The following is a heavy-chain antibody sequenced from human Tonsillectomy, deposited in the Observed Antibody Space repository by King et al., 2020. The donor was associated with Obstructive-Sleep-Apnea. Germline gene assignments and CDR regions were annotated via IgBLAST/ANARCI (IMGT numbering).Heavy chain of an antibody. J-gene: IGHJ3*02. CDR2: IWYDGSNK. CDR1: GFTFRSYG. V-gene: IGHV3-33*01. Sequence: VQLVESGGGVVQPGRSLRLSCAASGFTFRSYGMHWVRQAPGKGLEWVAVIWYDGSNKYYGDSVKGRFTISRDNSKNTLYLQMNSLRAEDTAVYSCARGDGYNHDAFVIWGQGTMVTVSS. D-gene: IGHD5-24*01. CDR3: ARGDGYNHDAFVI.